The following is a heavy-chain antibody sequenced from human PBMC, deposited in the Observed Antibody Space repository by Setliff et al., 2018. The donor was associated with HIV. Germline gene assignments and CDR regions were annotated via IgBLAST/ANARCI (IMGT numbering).Heavy chain of an antibody. Sequence: ASVKVSCKASGYTFTSYDIYWVRQAPGQGLEWMGWTSNYNGNTNYAQKFHGRVTMTTDTSTRTAYMEMRGLTYDDTAVYYCATITVAGTGAFDIWGQGTMVTVSS. D-gene: IGHD6-19*01. CDR2: TSNYNGNT. CDR1: GYTFTSYD. CDR3: ATITVAGTGAFDI. V-gene: IGHV1-18*01. J-gene: IGHJ3*02.